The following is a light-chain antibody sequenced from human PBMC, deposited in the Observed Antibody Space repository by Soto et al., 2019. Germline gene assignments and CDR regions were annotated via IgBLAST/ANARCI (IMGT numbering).Light chain of an antibody. CDR2: DVS. V-gene: IGKV1-5*01. J-gene: IGKJ1*01. CDR3: QQYGAYSGT. Sequence: DIQMTQSPSALSASVGDRVTITCRASQSVSGWLAWYQQKPGKAPKLLIYDVSALKRGVPSRFSGSGSGTEFTLTINGLHPDDFATYYCQQYGAYSGTFGPGTKVELK. CDR1: QSVSGW.